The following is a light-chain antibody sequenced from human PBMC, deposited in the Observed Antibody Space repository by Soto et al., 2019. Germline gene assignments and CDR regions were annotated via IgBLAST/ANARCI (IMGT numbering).Light chain of an antibody. CDR3: QQYNNWLKT. CDR1: QAVSTY. Sequence: EIVMTQSPATLSLSPGERATLSCRASQAVSTYVAWYQQKPGQAPRLLIYGASTRATGIPARFSGSGSGTEFTLTISSLQSEDFAVYYCQQYNNWLKTFGQGTKVDIK. CDR2: GAS. V-gene: IGKV3-15*01. J-gene: IGKJ1*01.